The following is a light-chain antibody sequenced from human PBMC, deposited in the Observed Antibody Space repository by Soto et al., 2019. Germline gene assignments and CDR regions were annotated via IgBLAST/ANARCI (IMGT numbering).Light chain of an antibody. CDR1: QSVSSY. J-gene: IGKJ1*01. CDR3: QQYAYWPET. Sequence: ELVLTQSPATLSLSPCERATLSFRASQSVSSYLAWYQQKPGQGPRLLIYGASSRATDVPARFSGSGSGTNFTLAISSLQSEDFAVYFCQQYAYWPETFGQGTKVDIK. V-gene: IGKV3D-15*01. CDR2: GAS.